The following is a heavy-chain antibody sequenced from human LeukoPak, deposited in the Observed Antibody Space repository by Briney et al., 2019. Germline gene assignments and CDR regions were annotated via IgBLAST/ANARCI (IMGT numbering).Heavy chain of an antibody. CDR2: IYSRGST. CDR1: GFTVSSNY. J-gene: IGHJ6*02. D-gene: IGHD3-22*01. Sequence: GGSLRLSCAASGFTVSSNYMSWVRQAPGKGLEWVSVIYSRGSTYYADSVKGRFTISRDNSKNTLYLQMNSLRAEDTAVYYCASTGYYDSSGYFLRYYYYGMDVWGQGNPGHRLL. V-gene: IGHV3-53*01. CDR3: ASTGYYDSSGYFLRYYYYGMDV.